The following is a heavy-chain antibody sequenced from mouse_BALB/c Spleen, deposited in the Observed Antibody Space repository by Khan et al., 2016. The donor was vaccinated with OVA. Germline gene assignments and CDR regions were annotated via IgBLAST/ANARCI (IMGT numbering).Heavy chain of an antibody. CDR3: ASGYGYGWYFDV. CDR2: INTHSGVP. V-gene: IGHV9-4*02. J-gene: IGHJ1*01. Sequence: QIQLVQSGPELKKPGETVRISCKASGYTFTTAGMQWVQKMPGKGLKWIGWINTHSGVPKYAEDFKGRFAFSLETSASTDYLQITNLKNEDTATYFCASGYGYGWYFDVWGAGTTVTVSS. CDR1: GYTFTTAG. D-gene: IGHD2-2*01.